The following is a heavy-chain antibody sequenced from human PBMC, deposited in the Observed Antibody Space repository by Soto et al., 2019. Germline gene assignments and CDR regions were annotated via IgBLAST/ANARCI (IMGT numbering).Heavy chain of an antibody. D-gene: IGHD2-15*01. CDR1: EFTFSDYD. CDR2: ISSSGSTT. J-gene: IGHJ6*02. CDR3: ARELLVVVADTNYYGVDV. V-gene: IGHV3-11*01. Sequence: PGGSLRLSCAGCEFTFSDYDMSWIRQAPGKGLECISYISSSGSTTYYAPSVKGRFTISRDNAKNSLYLQMNSLRAEDTAVYYCARELLVVVADTNYYGVDVWGQGTTVTV.